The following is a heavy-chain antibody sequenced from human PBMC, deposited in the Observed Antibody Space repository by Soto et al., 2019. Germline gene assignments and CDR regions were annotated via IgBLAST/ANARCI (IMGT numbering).Heavy chain of an antibody. CDR1: GGSISSGDYY. V-gene: IGHV4-31*03. J-gene: IGHJ6*02. CDR3: ARSSGITIFGVVTKTNYYYYYGMDV. CDR2: IYYSGST. D-gene: IGHD3-3*01. Sequence: PSETLSLTCTVSGGSISSGDYYWSWIRQHPGKGLEWIGYIYYSGSTYYNPSLKSRVTISVDTSKNQFSLKLSSVTAADTAVYYCARSSGITIFGVVTKTNYYYYYGMDVWGQGTTVTVSS.